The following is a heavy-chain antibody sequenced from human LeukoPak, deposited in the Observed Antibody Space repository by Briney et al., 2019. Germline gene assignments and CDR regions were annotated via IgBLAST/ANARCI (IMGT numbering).Heavy chain of an antibody. D-gene: IGHD3-10*01. CDR1: GYSFTDYW. CDR2: IYPGDSDT. CDR3: ARQYNYYAAGASYFDY. Sequence: GKSLKISCKGSGYSFTDYWIGWVRQMPGKGLEWMGIIYPGDSDTRYSPSFQGQVTISADKSISTAYLQWSSLKASDTAMYYCARQYNYYAAGASYFDYWGQGSLVTVSS. J-gene: IGHJ4*02. V-gene: IGHV5-51*01.